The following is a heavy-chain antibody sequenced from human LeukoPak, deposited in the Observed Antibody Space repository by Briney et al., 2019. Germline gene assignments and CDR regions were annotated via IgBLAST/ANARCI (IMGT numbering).Heavy chain of an antibody. Sequence: SETLSLTCNVSGGSIGSSDYYWGWIRQPPGKGLEWIGYIYYSGSTYYNPSLKSRVTMSRDTSKNQFSLELSSVTGADTAVYYCARAGNFYGSGSYLDVWGQGTMVTASS. J-gene: IGHJ3*01. CDR1: GGSIGSSDYY. D-gene: IGHD3-10*01. CDR3: ARAGNFYGSGSYLDV. V-gene: IGHV4-30-4*01. CDR2: IYYSGST.